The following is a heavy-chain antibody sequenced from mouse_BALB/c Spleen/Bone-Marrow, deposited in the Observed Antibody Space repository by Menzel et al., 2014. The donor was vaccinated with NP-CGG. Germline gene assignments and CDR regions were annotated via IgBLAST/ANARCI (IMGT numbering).Heavy chain of an antibody. V-gene: IGHV14-3*02. J-gene: IGHJ2*01. Sequence: EVQLQQSGAELVKPGASVKLSCTASGFNIKDTYMHWVKQRPEQGLEWIGRIDPASDYTQFDSKFQGKATITADTFPNTAYLQLSSLTSEDTAVYYCATLTGTFDYWGQGTTLTVSS. CDR2: IDPASDYT. D-gene: IGHD4-1*01. CDR3: ATLTGTFDY. CDR1: GFNIKDTY.